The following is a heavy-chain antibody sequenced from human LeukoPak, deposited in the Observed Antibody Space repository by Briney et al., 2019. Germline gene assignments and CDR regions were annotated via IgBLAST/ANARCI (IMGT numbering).Heavy chain of an antibody. Sequence: SETLSLTCNVSGGSISRSTYYWSWIRQPPGKGLEWIGSIYYSGSTLYHASLTSRVTISVDTSKNHFSLKLSSVTAADTAVYYCARHVHYSNNWFDPRGEGTLVTVSS. CDR2: IYYSGST. D-gene: IGHD4-11*01. CDR1: GGSISRSTYY. J-gene: IGHJ5*02. CDR3: ARHVHYSNNWFDP. V-gene: IGHV4-39*01.